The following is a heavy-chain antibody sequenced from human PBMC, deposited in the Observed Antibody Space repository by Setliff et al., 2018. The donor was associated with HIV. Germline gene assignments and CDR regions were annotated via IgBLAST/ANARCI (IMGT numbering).Heavy chain of an antibody. CDR3: ARDSAYSSGWLYFQH. Sequence: LRLSCAASGFTFGSYAMHWVRQAPGKGLEWVAVTSYDGSNKYYADSVKGRFTISRDNSKNTLYLQMNSLRAEDTAVYYCARDSAYSSGWLYFQHWGQGTLVTVAS. D-gene: IGHD6-19*01. V-gene: IGHV3-30-3*01. CDR2: TSYDGSNK. CDR1: GFTFGSYA. J-gene: IGHJ1*01.